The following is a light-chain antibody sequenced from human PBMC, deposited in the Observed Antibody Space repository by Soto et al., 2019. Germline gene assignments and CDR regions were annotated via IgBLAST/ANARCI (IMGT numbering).Light chain of an antibody. CDR3: QQHDQGWT. Sequence: EMVMTQSPATLSVTIGERATLSCRASQSVSTKLVWYQQKPGQAPRLLIYGASTRATGIPARFSGSGSGTEFTLTISSLPSEDFAVYYCQQHDQGWTFGQGTKVEIK. V-gene: IGKV3-15*01. J-gene: IGKJ1*01. CDR1: QSVSTK. CDR2: GAS.